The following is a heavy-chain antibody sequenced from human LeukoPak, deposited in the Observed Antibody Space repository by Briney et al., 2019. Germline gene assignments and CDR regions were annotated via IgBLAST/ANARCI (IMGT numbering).Heavy chain of an antibody. CDR3: ARIDQLLRSRSLDY. J-gene: IGHJ4*02. CDR1: GYTFTSYG. CDR2: ISAYNGNT. V-gene: IGHV1-18*01. D-gene: IGHD2-2*01. Sequence: ASVKVSYKASGYTFTSYGISWVRQAPGQGLEWMGWISAYNGNTNYAQKLQGRVTKTTDTSTSTAYMELRSLRSDDTAVYYCARIDQLLRSRSLDYWGQGTLVTVSS.